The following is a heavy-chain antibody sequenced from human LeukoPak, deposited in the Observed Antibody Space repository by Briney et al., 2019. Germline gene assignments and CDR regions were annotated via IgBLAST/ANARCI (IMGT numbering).Heavy chain of an antibody. CDR2: IYTSGGT. CDR3: ASHDYGAAFDI. D-gene: IGHD4-17*01. CDR1: GGSISSGSYY. Sequence: SETLSLTCTVSGGSISSGSYYWNWIRQPAGKGLEWIGRIYTSGGTSYNPSLKSRVSISIDTSKNQFSLKLNSVTAADTAVYYCASHDYGAAFDIWGQGTMVTVSS. J-gene: IGHJ3*02. V-gene: IGHV4-61*02.